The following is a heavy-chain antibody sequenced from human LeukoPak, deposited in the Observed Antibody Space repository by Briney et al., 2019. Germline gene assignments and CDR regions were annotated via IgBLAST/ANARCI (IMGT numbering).Heavy chain of an antibody. J-gene: IGHJ4*02. CDR1: GVSMDINY. D-gene: IGHD3-10*01. Sequence: SETLSLTCTVSGVSMDINYWNWIRQTAGGELEWLGRIHITGRTFDNPSLKSRVTLSLDTSKSQFSLKLTSVTAADTAIYYCVYTSTMVRDKFDYWGQGIQVTVSS. CDR2: IHITGRT. V-gene: IGHV4-4*07. CDR3: VYTSTMVRDKFDY.